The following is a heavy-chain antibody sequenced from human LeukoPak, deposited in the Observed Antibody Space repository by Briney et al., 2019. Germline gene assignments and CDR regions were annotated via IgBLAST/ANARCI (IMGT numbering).Heavy chain of an antibody. Sequence: PGGSLRLSCAASGFTYSNAWMSWVRQAPGKGREGVGRIKSKTDGGTTDYAAPVKGRFTISRDDSKNTLYLQMNSLKTEDTAVYYCTTVRAAAGTDYYYGMDVWGQGTTVTVSS. CDR2: IKSKTDGGTT. D-gene: IGHD6-13*01. J-gene: IGHJ6*02. CDR1: GFTYSNAW. V-gene: IGHV3-15*01. CDR3: TTVRAAAGTDYYYGMDV.